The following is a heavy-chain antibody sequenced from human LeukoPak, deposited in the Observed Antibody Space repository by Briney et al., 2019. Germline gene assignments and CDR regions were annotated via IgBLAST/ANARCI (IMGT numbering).Heavy chain of an antibody. J-gene: IGHJ4*02. D-gene: IGHD6-13*01. CDR3: ARGRSSSSATVSQWGIAAAPRLETNFDY. CDR2: INHSGST. CDR1: GGSFSGYY. V-gene: IGHV4-34*01. Sequence: SSETLSLTCAVYGGSFSGYYWSWIRQPPGKGLEWIGEINHSGSTNYNPSLKSRVTISVDTSENQFSLKLSSVTAADTAVYYCARGRSSSSATVSQWGIAAAPRLETNFDYWGQGTLVTVSS.